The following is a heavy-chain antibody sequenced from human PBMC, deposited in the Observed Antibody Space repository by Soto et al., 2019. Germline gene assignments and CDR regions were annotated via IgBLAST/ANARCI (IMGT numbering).Heavy chain of an antibody. J-gene: IGHJ6*02. D-gene: IGHD2-15*01. V-gene: IGHV3-21*01. CDR1: GFTFSSYS. CDR2: ISGTSDYI. CDR3: ARDHRYCSGSSCRPYYYYYGMDV. Sequence: GGSLRLSRAASGFTFSSYSMNWVRQAPGRGLEWVAAISGTSDYIYYADSVKGRFTISRDNAKTSLYIQMNSLRAEDTAVYYCARDHRYCSGSSCRPYYYYYGMDVWGQGTTVTVSS.